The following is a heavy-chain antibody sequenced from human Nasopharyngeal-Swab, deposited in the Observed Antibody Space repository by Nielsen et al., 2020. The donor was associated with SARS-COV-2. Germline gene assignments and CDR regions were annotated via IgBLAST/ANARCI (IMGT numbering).Heavy chain of an antibody. CDR1: GFTFSSYW. CDR3: GRGGKLGALDI. Sequence: GVLKISCAASGFTFSSYWMSWVRQAPGKGLEWVANIKQDGSEKYYVDSVKGRFTISRDNAKNSLELQMNSLRVEDTAVYYCGRGGKLGALDIWGQGTMVTVSS. V-gene: IGHV3-7*01. J-gene: IGHJ3*02. CDR2: IKQDGSEK. D-gene: IGHD3-16*01.